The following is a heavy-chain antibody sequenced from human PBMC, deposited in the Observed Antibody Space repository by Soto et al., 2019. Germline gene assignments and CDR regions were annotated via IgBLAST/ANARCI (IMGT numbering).Heavy chain of an antibody. CDR1: GGSFSGYY. CDR3: ARLDFWSGYWDPEDAFDI. V-gene: IGHV4-34*01. J-gene: IGHJ3*02. D-gene: IGHD3-3*01. CDR2: INHSGST. Sequence: SETLSLTCAVYGGSFSGYYWSWIRQPPGKGLEWIGEINHSGSTNYNPSLKSRVTISVDTSKNQFSLKLSSVTAADTAVYYCARLDFWSGYWDPEDAFDIWGQGTMVTVSS.